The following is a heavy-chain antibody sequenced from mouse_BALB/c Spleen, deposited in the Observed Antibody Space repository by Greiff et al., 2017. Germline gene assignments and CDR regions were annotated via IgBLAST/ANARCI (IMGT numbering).Heavy chain of an antibody. D-gene: IGHD4-1*01. CDR1: GFTFSSFG. CDR2: ISSGSSTI. J-gene: IGHJ2*01. V-gene: IGHV5-17*02. CDR3: ARRWDFDY. Sequence: DVQLVESGGGLVQPGGSRKLSCAAFGFTFSSFGMHWVRQAPEKGLEWVAYISSGSSTIYYADTVKGRFTISRDNPKNTLFLQMTSLRSEDTAMYYCARRWDFDYWGQGTTLTVSS.